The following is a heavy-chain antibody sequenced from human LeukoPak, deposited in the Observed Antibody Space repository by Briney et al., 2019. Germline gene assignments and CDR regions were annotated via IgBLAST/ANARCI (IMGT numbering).Heavy chain of an antibody. Sequence: GRSLRLSCAASGFTFSHYPMHWVRQAPGKGLEWVAVISYAGGNEYYADSVKGRFTISRDNSKNTLYLQMNSLRAEDTAVYYCAKVVYYDSSALDYWGQGTLVTVSS. D-gene: IGHD3-22*01. J-gene: IGHJ4*02. CDR3: AKVVYYDSSALDY. V-gene: IGHV3-30-3*01. CDR1: GFTFSHYP. CDR2: ISYAGGNE.